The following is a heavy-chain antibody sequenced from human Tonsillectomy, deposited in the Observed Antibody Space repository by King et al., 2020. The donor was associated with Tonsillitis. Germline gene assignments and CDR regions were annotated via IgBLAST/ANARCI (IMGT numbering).Heavy chain of an antibody. V-gene: IGHV3-9*01. CDR1: GFTFDDYA. Sequence: VQLVESGGGLVQPGRSLRLSCAASGFTFDDYAMHWVRQAPGKGLEWVSGISWNSGSIGYADSVKGRFTISRDNAKNSLYLQMNSLRAEDTALYYCAKDIAYSSSSGIQFDYWGQGTLVTVSS. CDR2: ISWNSGSI. CDR3: AKDIAYSSSSGIQFDY. D-gene: IGHD6-6*01. J-gene: IGHJ4*02.